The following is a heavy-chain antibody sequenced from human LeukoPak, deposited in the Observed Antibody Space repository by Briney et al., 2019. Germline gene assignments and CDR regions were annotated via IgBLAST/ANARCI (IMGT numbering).Heavy chain of an antibody. CDR2: IWYDGHTK. J-gene: IGHJ5*02. V-gene: IGHV3-30*02. Sequence: PGGSLRLSCEASGFTFSSHGLHWVRQAPGRGLEWVAFIWYDGHTKGYADSVKGRFTISRDNSKDTVYLQMNSLRPEDTAMYYCTKGDDYGASTRLPKFNWFDPWGQGTLVTVSS. CDR1: GFTFSSHG. D-gene: IGHD4/OR15-4a*01. CDR3: TKGDDYGASTRLPKFNWFDP.